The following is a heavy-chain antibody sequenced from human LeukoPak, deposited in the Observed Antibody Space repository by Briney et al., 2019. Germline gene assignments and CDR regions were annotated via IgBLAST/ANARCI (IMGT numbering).Heavy chain of an antibody. CDR3: ARGLPRGYSYGQNWFDP. J-gene: IGHJ5*02. CDR1: GFTFSSYS. V-gene: IGHV3-21*01. D-gene: IGHD5-18*01. Sequence: PGGSLRLSCAASGFTFSSYSMNWVRQAPGKGLEWASSISSSSSYIYYADSVKGRFTISRDNAKNSLYLQMNSLRAEDTAVYYCARGLPRGYSYGQNWFDPWGQGTLVTVSS. CDR2: ISSSSSYI.